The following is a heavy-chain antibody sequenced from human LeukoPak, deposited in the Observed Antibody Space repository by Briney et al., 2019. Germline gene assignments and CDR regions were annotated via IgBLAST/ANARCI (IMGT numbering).Heavy chain of an antibody. Sequence: ASVKVSCKAAGYTFTGYYMHWVRQAPGQGLEWMGWINPNSGGTNYAQKFQGRVTMTRDTSISTAYMELSRRRSDDTAVYYCAKVSVTLRPLDYWGQGTLVIVSS. CDR2: INPNSGGT. J-gene: IGHJ4*02. CDR1: GYTFTGYY. CDR3: AKVSVTLRPLDY. D-gene: IGHD2-21*02. V-gene: IGHV1-2*02.